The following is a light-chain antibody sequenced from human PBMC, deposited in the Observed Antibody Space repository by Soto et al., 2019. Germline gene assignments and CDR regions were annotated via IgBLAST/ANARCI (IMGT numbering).Light chain of an antibody. CDR1: QRVSSY. V-gene: IGKV3-11*01. J-gene: IGKJ3*01. CDR3: QQRSDWPRT. CDR2: GAS. Sequence: EIVLTQSPATLSLSPGERATLSCRASQRVSSYLAWYQQKPGQAPRLLIYGASNRATGIPVRFSGSGSGTDFTLTISSLEPEDFAVYYCQQRSDWPRTFGPGTKVDIK.